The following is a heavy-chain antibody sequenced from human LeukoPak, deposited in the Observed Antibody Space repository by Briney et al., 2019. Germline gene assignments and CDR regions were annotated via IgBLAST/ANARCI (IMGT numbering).Heavy chain of an antibody. J-gene: IGHJ6*02. D-gene: IGHD6-6*01. CDR1: GGSISGFY. Sequence: SETLSLTCTVSGGSISGFYWHWVRQPPGKGLEWIAYTYHGGSTNYNPALKSRVTLSVDTSQTQFSLRLTSVTAADTAVYFCATNGLHSSSSRNYYYSLDVWGQGTTVTVSS. CDR3: ATNGLHSSSSRNYYYSLDV. CDR2: TYHGGST. V-gene: IGHV4-59*08.